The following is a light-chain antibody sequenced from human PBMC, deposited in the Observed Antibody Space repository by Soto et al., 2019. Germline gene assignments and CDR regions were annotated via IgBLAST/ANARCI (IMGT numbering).Light chain of an antibody. CDR2: DVN. V-gene: IGLV2-14*03. CDR3: SAYSTGSTPVL. Sequence: QSALTQPASVSGSPGQSITISCTGTSSDVGSTFNYVSWYQHHPGKAPRLIMSDVNHRLSGVSDRFSGSKSGNTASLTISGLQAEDEADYLCSAYSTGSTPVLFGGGTKLTVL. J-gene: IGLJ3*02. CDR1: SSDVGSTFNY.